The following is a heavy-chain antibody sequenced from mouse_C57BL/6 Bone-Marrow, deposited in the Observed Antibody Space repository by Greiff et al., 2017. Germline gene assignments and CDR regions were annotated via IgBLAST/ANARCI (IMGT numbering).Heavy chain of an antibody. CDR3: AGRCFLDY. CDR2: IYPSDSET. V-gene: IGHV1-61*01. Sequence: VQLQQPGAELVRPGSSVKLSCKASGYTFTSYWMDWVKQRPGQGLEWIGNIYPSDSETHYNQKFKDKATLTVDKSSSPAYMQLSSLTSEDSAVYYCAGRCFLDYWGQGTTLTVSS. J-gene: IGHJ2*01. CDR1: GYTFTSYW.